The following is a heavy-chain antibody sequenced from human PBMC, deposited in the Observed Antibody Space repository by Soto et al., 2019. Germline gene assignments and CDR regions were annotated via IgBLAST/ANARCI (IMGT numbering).Heavy chain of an antibody. CDR2: ISKSDYT. Sequence: LGGSLSLPCTVSGFAFNNYGINWVRQAPGKGLEWVSSISKSDYTYYSDSVKGRFTISRDNAKSSVSLQMNTLRVEDTAVYYCAREDSIIIPAVSDFWGQGTLVTVSS. J-gene: IGHJ4*02. V-gene: IGHV3-21*01. CDR3: AREDSIIIPAVSDF. CDR1: GFAFNNYG. D-gene: IGHD2-2*01.